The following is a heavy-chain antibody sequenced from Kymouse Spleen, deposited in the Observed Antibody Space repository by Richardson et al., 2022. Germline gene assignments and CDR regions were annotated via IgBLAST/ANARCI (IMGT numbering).Heavy chain of an antibody. V-gene: IGHV4-61*01. Sequence: QVQLQESGPGLVKPSETLSLTCTVSGGSVSSGSYYWSWIRQPPGKGLEWIGYIYYSGSTNYNPSLKSRVTISVDTSKNQFSLKLSSVTAADTAVYYCARESGDYVPFQHWGQGTLVTVSS. J-gene: IGHJ1*01. CDR2: IYYSGST. CDR3: ARESGDYVPFQH. CDR1: GGSVSSGSYY. D-gene: IGHD4-17*01.